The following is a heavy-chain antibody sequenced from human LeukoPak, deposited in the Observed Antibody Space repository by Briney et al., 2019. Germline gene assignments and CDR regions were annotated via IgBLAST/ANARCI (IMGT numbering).Heavy chain of an antibody. J-gene: IGHJ4*02. Sequence: ASVTVSCKASGYTFTVYYMYWVRQAPGQGLEWMGWINPNSGGTNYAQKFQGRVTITRDTSISTAYMELSRLRSDDTAVYYCARDAVDYGGNPYYFDYWGQGTLVTVSS. V-gene: IGHV1-2*02. D-gene: IGHD4-23*01. CDR3: ARDAVDYGGNPYYFDY. CDR1: GYTFTVYY. CDR2: INPNSGGT.